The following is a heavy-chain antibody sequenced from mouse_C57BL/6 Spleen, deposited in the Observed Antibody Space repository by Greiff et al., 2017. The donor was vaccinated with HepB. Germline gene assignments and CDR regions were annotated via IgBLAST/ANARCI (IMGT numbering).Heavy chain of an antibody. CDR1: GFSLTSYG. CDR2: IWSGGST. Sequence: QVQLQQSGPGLVQPSQSLSITCTVSGFSLTSYGVHWVRQPPGKGLEWLGVIWSGGSTDYNAAFISRLSISKDNSKSQVFFKMNSLQADDTAIYYCAKAGYGRDYYAMDYWGQGTSVTVSS. J-gene: IGHJ4*01. D-gene: IGHD1-1*01. V-gene: IGHV2-4*01. CDR3: AKAGYGRDYYAMDY.